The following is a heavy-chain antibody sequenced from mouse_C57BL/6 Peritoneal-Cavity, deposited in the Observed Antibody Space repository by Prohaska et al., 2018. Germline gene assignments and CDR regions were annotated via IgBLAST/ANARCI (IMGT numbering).Heavy chain of an antibody. Sequence: EVQLLETGGGLVQPGGSRGLSCEGSGFTFSGFWMSWVRQTHGKNLEWIGDINSDGIAINYAPSIKDRFTIFRDNDKSTLYLQMSNVRSEDTATYFCMRYGNYWYFDVWGTGTTVTVSS. CDR2: INSDGIAI. CDR1: GFTFSGFW. J-gene: IGHJ1*03. V-gene: IGHV11-2*01. D-gene: IGHD2-1*01. CDR3: MRYGNYWYFDV.